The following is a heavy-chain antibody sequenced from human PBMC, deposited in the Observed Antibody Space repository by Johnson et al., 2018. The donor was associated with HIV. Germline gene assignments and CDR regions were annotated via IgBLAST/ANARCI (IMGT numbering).Heavy chain of an antibody. CDR1: GFTVSNNF. CDR2: IKWNGGRT. Sequence: MQLVESGGGLMQPGGSLRLSCVASGFTVSNNFMSWVRQAPGKGLEWVSGIKWNGGRTGSADSVKGRFTISRDNAKNSLYLQMNSLRAEDTAVYYCARSRWYLGGGSCCAFDIWGQGTMVTVSS. V-gene: IGHV3-20*04. CDR3: ARSRWYLGGGSCCAFDI. J-gene: IGHJ3*02. D-gene: IGHD2-15*01.